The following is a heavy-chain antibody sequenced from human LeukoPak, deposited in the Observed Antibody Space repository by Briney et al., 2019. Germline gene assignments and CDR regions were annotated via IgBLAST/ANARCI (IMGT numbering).Heavy chain of an antibody. CDR3: ARGRWSSRGYYYYGMDV. D-gene: IGHD6-13*01. CDR2: IYYSGST. Sequence: SETLSLTCTVSGGSISSGGYYWSWIRQHPGKGLEWIGYIYYSGSTNYNPSLKSRVTISVDTSKNQFSLKLSSVTAADTAVYYCARGRWSSRGYYYYGMDVWGQGTTVTVSS. J-gene: IGHJ6*02. CDR1: GGSISSGGYY. V-gene: IGHV4-31*03.